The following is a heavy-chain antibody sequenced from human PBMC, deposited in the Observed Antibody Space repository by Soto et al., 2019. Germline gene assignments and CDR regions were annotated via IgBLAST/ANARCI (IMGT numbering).Heavy chain of an antibody. V-gene: IGHV4-39*01. D-gene: IGHD4-17*01. CDR1: GGSISSSSYY. CDR2: IYYSGST. Sequence: PSETLSLTCTVSGGSISSSSYYWGWIRQPPGKGLEWIGSIYYSGSTYYNPSLKSRVTISVDTSKNQFSLKLSSVTAADTAVYYCARSDYGGNSELYYYGMAVWGQGTTVTVSS. CDR3: ARSDYGGNSELYYYGMAV. J-gene: IGHJ6*02.